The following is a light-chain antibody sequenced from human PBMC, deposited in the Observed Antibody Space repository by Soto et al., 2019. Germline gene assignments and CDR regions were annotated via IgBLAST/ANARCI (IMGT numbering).Light chain of an antibody. CDR2: GNS. CDR1: SSNIGAGYD. J-gene: IGLJ1*01. Sequence: QSVLTQPPSVSGAPGQRVTISCTGSSSNIGAGYDVHWYQQLPGTAPKLLIYGNSNRPSGAPHRIPGSQSGTSASLAFTGLQTENDADYICQSFYRRLSAYDLGTGTTVTVL. V-gene: IGLV1-40*01. CDR3: QSFYRRLSAYD.